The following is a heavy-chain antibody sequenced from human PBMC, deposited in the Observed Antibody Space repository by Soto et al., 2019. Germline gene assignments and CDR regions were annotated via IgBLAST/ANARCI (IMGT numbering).Heavy chain of an antibody. CDR2: IYYEST. D-gene: IGHD3-22*01. J-gene: IGHJ5*02. CDR1: GGSISSYY. V-gene: IGHV4-59*01. CDR3: ARAYYDTSGYSLDP. Sequence: QVQLQESGPGLVKPSETLSLTCIVSGGSISSYYWSWIRQPPGKGLEWIGYIYYESTNYNPSLKRCVIRPLDTSRNQFSLRLCSVTAADTAVYYCARAYYDTSGYSLDPWGQGTLVTVSS.